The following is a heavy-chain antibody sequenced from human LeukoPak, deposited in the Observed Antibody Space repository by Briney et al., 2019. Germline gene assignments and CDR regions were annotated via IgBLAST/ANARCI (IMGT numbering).Heavy chain of an antibody. CDR3: ARSDGIVGEEAWFDP. D-gene: IGHD1-26*01. V-gene: IGHV4-4*09. CDR2: IFTTEVT. J-gene: IGHJ5*02. Sequence: SETLSLTCSVSGGSIGTFHWHWIRQPPGKGLECIGYIFTTEVTNYIPSLKSRFTISVDTSNNQFSLRLSAVTAADTAVYYCARSDGIVGEEAWFDPWGQGTLVTVSS. CDR1: GGSIGTFH.